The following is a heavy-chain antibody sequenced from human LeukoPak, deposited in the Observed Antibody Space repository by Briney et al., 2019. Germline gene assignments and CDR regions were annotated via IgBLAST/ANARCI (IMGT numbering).Heavy chain of an antibody. CDR1: GFTFSSYA. CDR3: AKVGWELRDAFDI. Sequence: PGWSLSLSCAASGFTFSSYAMSWVRQAPGKGLEWVSAISGSGGSTYYADSVKGRFTISRDNSKNTLYLQMNSLRADDTAVYYCAKVGWELRDAFDIWGQGTMVTVSS. CDR2: ISGSGGST. D-gene: IGHD1-26*01. V-gene: IGHV3-23*01. J-gene: IGHJ3*02.